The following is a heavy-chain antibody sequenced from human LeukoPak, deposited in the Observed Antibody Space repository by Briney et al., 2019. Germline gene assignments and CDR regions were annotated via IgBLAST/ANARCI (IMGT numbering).Heavy chain of an antibody. J-gene: IGHJ4*02. CDR1: GNTFTSEG. V-gene: IGHV1-8*01. Sequence: ASVKVSCKASGNTFTSEGINWVRQAPGQGLEWMGWMKPDSGDTGYAQMFQGRVSMTTNTSIGTVYMELSSLTSEDTAVYYCAGGLGLDGPFEYWGQGTLVTVSS. D-gene: IGHD3/OR15-3a*01. CDR3: AGGLGLDGPFEY. CDR2: MKPDSGDT.